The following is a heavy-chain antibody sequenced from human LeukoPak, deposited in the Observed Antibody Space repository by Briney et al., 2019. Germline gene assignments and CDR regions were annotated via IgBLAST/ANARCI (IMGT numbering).Heavy chain of an antibody. CDR2: INHSGST. J-gene: IGHJ3*02. CDR3: LIQPEDGIRYFDWLTSAFDI. Sequence: KPSETLSLTCDVYGGTFSGYYWSWIRQPPCKGLEWIGEINHSGSTNSNPSLKSRVTISVDTSKNQFSLKLSSVTAADTAVYYFLIQPEDGIRYFDWLTSAFDIWGQGTMVTVSS. V-gene: IGHV4-34*08. D-gene: IGHD3-9*01. CDR1: GGTFSGYY.